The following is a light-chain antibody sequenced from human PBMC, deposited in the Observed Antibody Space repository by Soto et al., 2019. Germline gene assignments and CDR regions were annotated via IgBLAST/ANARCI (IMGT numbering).Light chain of an antibody. J-gene: IGKJ1*01. V-gene: IGKV3-20*01. CDR1: QSVSSSH. CDR3: QQYGSSRT. CDR2: GAS. Sequence: EIVMTQSPATLSVSPGERATLSCRASQSVSSSHLAWYQQKPGQAPRLLMYGASSRATGIPDRFSGSGSGTDSTLTISRLEPEDFAVYYCQQYGSSRTFGQGTKVDI.